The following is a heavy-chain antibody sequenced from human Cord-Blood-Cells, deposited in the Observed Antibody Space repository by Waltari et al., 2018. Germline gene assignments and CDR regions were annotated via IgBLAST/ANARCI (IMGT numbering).Heavy chain of an antibody. CDR2: INHSGST. V-gene: IGHV4-34*01. CDR1: GGSFSGYC. J-gene: IGHJ4*02. Sequence: QVQLQQWGAGLLTPSETLSLTCAVYGGSFSGYCWSWIRHPPGKGLEWIGEINHSGSTNYNPSLKSRVTISVDTSKNQFSLKLSSVTAADTAVYYCASSGVAAAGKYYFDYWGQGTLVTVSS. D-gene: IGHD6-13*01. CDR3: ASSGVAAAGKYYFDY.